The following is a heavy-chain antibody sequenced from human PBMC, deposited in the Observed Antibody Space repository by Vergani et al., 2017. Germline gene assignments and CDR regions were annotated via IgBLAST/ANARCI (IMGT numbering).Heavy chain of an antibody. D-gene: IGHD1-26*01. Sequence: QVQLVQSGAEVKKPGASVKVSCKASGYTFTSYAMHWVRQAPGQRLEWMGWINAGNGNTKYSQKFQGRVTITRDTSASTAYMELSSLRSEDTSLYYCARGRLGEWELLLEFDYWGQGTLVTVSS. V-gene: IGHV1-3*01. J-gene: IGHJ4*02. CDR1: GYTFTSYA. CDR3: ARGRLGEWELLLEFDY. CDR2: INAGNGNT.